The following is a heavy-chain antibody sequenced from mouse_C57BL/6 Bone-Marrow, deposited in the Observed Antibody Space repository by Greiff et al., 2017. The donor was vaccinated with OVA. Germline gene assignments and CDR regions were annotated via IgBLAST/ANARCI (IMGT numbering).Heavy chain of an antibody. D-gene: IGHD2-5*01. CDR3: AREGGSNYPWYFDV. CDR2: ISYSGST. Sequence: DVKLQESGPGMVKPSQSLSLTCTVTGYSITSGYDWHWIRHFPGNKLEWMGYISYSGSTNYNPSLKSRISITHDTSKNHFFLKLNSVTTEDTATYYCAREGGSNYPWYFDVWGTGTTVTVAS. J-gene: IGHJ1*03. V-gene: IGHV3-1*01. CDR1: GYSITSGYD.